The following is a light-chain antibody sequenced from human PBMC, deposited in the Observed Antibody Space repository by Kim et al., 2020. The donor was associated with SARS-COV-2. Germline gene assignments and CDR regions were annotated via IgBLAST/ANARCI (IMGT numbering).Light chain of an antibody. CDR2: DVS. J-gene: IGLJ2*01. Sequence: QSALTQPRSVSGSPGQSVTISCTGTSSDVGGYNYVSWYQQYPGKAPKLMIYDVSKWPSGVPDRFSVSKSGNTASLTVSGLQAEDEADYYCCSYAGTYTVFGGGTQLTVL. CDR3: CSYAGTYTV. CDR1: SSDVGGYNY. V-gene: IGLV2-11*01.